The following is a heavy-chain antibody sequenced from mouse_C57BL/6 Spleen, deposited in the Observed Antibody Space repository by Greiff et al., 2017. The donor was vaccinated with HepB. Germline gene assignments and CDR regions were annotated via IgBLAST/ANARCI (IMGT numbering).Heavy chain of an antibody. CDR1: GYTFTSYG. CDR3: ARGYYGSDAMDY. CDR2: IYPRSGNT. J-gene: IGHJ4*01. V-gene: IGHV1-81*01. Sequence: QLKQSGAELARPGASVKLSCKASGYTFTSYGISWVKQRTGQGLEWIGEIYPRSGNTYYNEKFKGKATLTADKSSSTAYMELRSLTSEDSAVYFCARGYYGSDAMDYWGQGTSVTVSS. D-gene: IGHD1-1*01.